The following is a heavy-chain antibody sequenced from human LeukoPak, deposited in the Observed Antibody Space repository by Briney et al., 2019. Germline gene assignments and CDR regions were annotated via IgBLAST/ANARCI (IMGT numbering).Heavy chain of an antibody. CDR2: INHSGST. J-gene: IGHJ4*02. V-gene: IGHV4-34*01. D-gene: IGHD3-10*01. CDR3: ARDGFGELDY. Sequence: MTSETLSLTCAVYGGSFSGYYWSWIRQPPGKGLEWIGEINHSGSTNYNPSLKSRVTISVDTSKNQFSLKLSSVTAADTAVYYCARDGFGELDYWGQGTLVTVSS. CDR1: GGSFSGYY.